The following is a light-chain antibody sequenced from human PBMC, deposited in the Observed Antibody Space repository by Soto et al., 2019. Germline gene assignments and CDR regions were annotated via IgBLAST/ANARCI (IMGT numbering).Light chain of an antibody. CDR1: QSVRSA. Sequence: IVLTQSPDTLSLSPGERATLSCRASQSVRSALAWYQQKPGQAPRLLIYDASNRATAIPARFSASGSGTDFTLTISSLEPEDFAVYYCQQRSNWPPEVTFGPGTKVDIK. CDR2: DAS. J-gene: IGKJ3*01. CDR3: QQRSNWPPEVT. V-gene: IGKV3-11*01.